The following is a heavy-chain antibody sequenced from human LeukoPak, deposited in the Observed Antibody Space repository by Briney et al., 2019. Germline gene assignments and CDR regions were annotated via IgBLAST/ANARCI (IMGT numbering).Heavy chain of an antibody. J-gene: IGHJ6*03. Sequence: PGGSLRLSCAASGFTFSSYSMNWVRQAPGKGLEWVSSISSSSSYIYYADSVRGRFTISRDNSKNTLYLQMNSLRAEDTAVYYCARSNTYCSSTSCYTYYYYMDVWGKGTTVTVSS. D-gene: IGHD2-2*02. CDR2: ISSSSSYI. V-gene: IGHV3-21*01. CDR1: GFTFSSYS. CDR3: ARSNTYCSSTSCYTYYYYMDV.